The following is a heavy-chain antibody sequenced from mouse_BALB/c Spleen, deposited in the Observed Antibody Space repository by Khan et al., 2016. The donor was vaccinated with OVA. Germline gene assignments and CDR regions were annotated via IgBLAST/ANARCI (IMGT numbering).Heavy chain of an antibody. CDR1: GYTFTNYW. CDR3: VNHGSSSAWFTY. CDR2: INPSTDYT. Sequence: QVQLQQFGAELAKPGASVKMSCKASGYTFTNYWMHWVKQRPGQGLEWIGYINPSTDYTEYNQKFKDKATLTADKSSSTAYIQLTSLTSEDSALYYCVNHGSSSAWFTYWGQGTMVTVSA. J-gene: IGHJ3*01. V-gene: IGHV1-7*01. D-gene: IGHD1-1*01.